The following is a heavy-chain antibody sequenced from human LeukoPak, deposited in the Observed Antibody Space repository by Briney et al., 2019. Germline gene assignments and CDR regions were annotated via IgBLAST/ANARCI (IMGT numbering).Heavy chain of an antibody. CDR1: GFTFHDYA. D-gene: IGHD4-17*01. J-gene: IGHJ4*02. CDR2: LSWNGGNI. CDR3: AKALGSTVTTRTYFDY. Sequence: PGGSLRLSCAASGFTFHDYAMHWVRQAPGKGLEWVSGLSWNGGNIGYAESVRGRFTIYRDNAGNSLYLQMNGLRPEDTALYYCAKALGSTVTTRTYFDYWGQGTLVTVSS. V-gene: IGHV3-9*01.